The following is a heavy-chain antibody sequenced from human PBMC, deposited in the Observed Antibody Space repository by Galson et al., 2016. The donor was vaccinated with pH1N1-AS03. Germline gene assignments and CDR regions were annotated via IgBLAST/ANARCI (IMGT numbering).Heavy chain of an antibody. Sequence: SLRLSCAASGFTLSGYWMTWVRQAPGKGPEWVANIKQDGSETHYVDSVKGRFTISRDNAKNSLYLQMNSLRVEDTAMYYCARGEMIGDDSWGKGTLVTVSS. D-gene: IGHD3-16*01. J-gene: IGHJ4*02. CDR3: ARGEMIGDDS. CDR2: IKQDGSET. V-gene: IGHV3-7*03. CDR1: GFTLSGYW.